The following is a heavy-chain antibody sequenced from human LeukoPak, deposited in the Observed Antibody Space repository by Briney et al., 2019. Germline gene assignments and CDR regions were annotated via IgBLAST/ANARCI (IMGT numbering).Heavy chain of an antibody. J-gene: IGHJ4*02. CDR2: IYYSGST. V-gene: IGHV4-59*01. CDR3: ATPSGSYYFDY. Sequence: SETLSLTCTVSGGSISSYYWSWIRQPPGKGLEWIGYIYYSGSTNYNPSLKSRVTISVDTSKNQFSLKLSSVTAADTAVYYCATPSGSYYFDYWGQGTLVTVSS. CDR1: GGSISSYY. D-gene: IGHD1-26*01.